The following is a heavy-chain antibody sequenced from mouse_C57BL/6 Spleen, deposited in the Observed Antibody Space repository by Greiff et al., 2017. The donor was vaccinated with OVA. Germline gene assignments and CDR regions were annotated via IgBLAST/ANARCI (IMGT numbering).Heavy chain of an antibody. J-gene: IGHJ4*01. D-gene: IGHD1-1*01. CDR1: GYAFSSSW. V-gene: IGHV1-82*01. CDR2: IYPGDGDT. CDR3: ASSITTVVGGYYAMDY. Sequence: QVQLKESGPELVKPGASVKISCKASGYAFSSSWMNWVKQRPGKGLEWIGRIYPGDGDTNYNGKFKGKATLTADKSSSTAYMQLSSLTSEDSAVYFCASSITTVVGGYYAMDYWGQGTSATVSS.